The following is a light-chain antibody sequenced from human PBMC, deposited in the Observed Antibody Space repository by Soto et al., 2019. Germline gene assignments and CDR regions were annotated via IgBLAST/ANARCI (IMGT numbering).Light chain of an antibody. CDR3: QQYNNWPS. Sequence: DIVMTQSPDSLAVSLGERATLSCRASQSINSNLAWYQQRPGQAPRLLIYDISNRATGVPARFSGSGSETEFTLTIRSLQSEDFAVYFCQQYNNWPSFGQGTRLEIK. CDR1: QSINSN. V-gene: IGKV3-15*01. CDR2: DIS. J-gene: IGKJ5*01.